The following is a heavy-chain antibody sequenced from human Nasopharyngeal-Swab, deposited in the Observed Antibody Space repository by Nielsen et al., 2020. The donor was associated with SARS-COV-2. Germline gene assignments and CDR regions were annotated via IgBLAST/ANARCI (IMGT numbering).Heavy chain of an antibody. J-gene: IGHJ2*01. V-gene: IGHV5-51*01. CDR1: GYSFTSYW. CDR3: ARLGTRPGWYFDL. Sequence: GGSLRLSCKGSGYSFTSYWIGWVRQMPGKGLEWMGIIYPGDSDTRYSPSFQGQVTISADKSISTAYLQWSSLKASDTAMYYCARLGTRPGWYFDLWGRGTLVPVSS. CDR2: IYPGDSDT. D-gene: IGHD1-26*01.